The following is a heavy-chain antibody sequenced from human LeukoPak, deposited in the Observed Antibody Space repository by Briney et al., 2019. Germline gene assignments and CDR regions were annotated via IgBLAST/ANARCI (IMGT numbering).Heavy chain of an antibody. CDR1: RFTFSSYG. CDR3: AKDSRGVAAIDY. Sequence: GGSLRLSCAASRFTFSSYGMSWVRQAPGKGLEWVSAISASGGSTYYADSVKGRFTVSRDNSKNTLYLQMNSLRAEDTAVYYCAKDSRGVAAIDYWGQGTLVTVSS. CDR2: ISASGGST. J-gene: IGHJ4*02. V-gene: IGHV3-23*01. D-gene: IGHD6-25*01.